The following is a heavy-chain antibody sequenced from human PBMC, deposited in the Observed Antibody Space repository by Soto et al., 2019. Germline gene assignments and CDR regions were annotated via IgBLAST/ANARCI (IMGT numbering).Heavy chain of an antibody. V-gene: IGHV4-31*03. CDR1: GGFISRGGYY. D-gene: IGHD3-10*01. CDR3: ARGGFGESDPLLPMDV. CDR2: IYSSGST. J-gene: IGHJ6*02. Sequence: QVQLQESGPGLVKPSQTLSLTCIVSGGFISRGGYYCSWIREHPGKGLEYSGHIYSSGSTYYNPSLESRVTISVDTSKNEFSLKLSSVTAADTAVFYCARGGFGESDPLLPMDVWGHGTTVTVSS.